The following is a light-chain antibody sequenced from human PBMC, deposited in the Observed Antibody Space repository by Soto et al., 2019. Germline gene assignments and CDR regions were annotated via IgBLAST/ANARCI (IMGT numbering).Light chain of an antibody. CDR1: SSNIGSNY. CDR2: RNN. V-gene: IGLV1-47*01. Sequence: QSVLTQPPSASGTPGQRVTISCSGSSSNIGSNYIYWYQQLPGTAPKLLIYRNNERPSGVPDRFAGSKSGPSASLAISGIRSEDEADYHCAAWDDSLSGVVFGGGTKLTVL. J-gene: IGLJ2*01. CDR3: AAWDDSLSGVV.